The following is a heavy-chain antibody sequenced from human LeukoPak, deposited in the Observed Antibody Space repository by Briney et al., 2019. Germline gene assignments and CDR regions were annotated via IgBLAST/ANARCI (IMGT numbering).Heavy chain of an antibody. CDR1: GVSIISNSYY. V-gene: IGHV4-39*01. Sequence: PSETLSLTCTVSGVSIISNSYYWGRLRPPPGKGLEWIGSIYYTGSTYYNPSLKSLITIPIDTSKNLFPLILRSVADADTAVYYCASLVDYGSGSHWGQGTLVIVSS. CDR2: IYYTGST. D-gene: IGHD3-10*01. J-gene: IGHJ4*02. CDR3: ASLVDYGSGSH.